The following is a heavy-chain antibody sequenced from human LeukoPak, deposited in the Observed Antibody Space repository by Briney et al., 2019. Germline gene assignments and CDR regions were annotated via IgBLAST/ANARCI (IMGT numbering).Heavy chain of an antibody. J-gene: IGHJ4*02. CDR2: IGTSGNTI. D-gene: IGHD6-19*01. Sequence: GGSLRLSCAASGFTFSGYIMNWVRQARGKGLEWVSFIGTSGNTIYYADSVKGRFTVSRDNAKNSLYLQMNSLRAEDTAVYYCARDQWLDYWGRGTLVTVSS. V-gene: IGHV3-48*01. CDR1: GFTFSGYI. CDR3: ARDQWLDY.